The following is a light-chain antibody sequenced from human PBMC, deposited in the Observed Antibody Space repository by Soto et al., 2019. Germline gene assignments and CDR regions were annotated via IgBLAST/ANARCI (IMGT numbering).Light chain of an antibody. J-gene: IGKJ2*01. CDR1: QNVYFN. V-gene: IGKV3-15*01. Sequence: VMTQSPATVYVSPGERATITCRASQNVYFNVAWYQQKPGQAPRLLIYGASIRATGIPARFSGSGSGTEFTLTISSLQSEDFAVYYCQLYSNWLYTFGQGTKLEIK. CDR2: GAS. CDR3: QLYSNWLYT.